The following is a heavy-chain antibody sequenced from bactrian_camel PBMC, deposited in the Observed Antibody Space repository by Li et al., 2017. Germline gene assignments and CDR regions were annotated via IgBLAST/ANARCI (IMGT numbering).Heavy chain of an antibody. Sequence: HVQLVESGGGSVQAGGSLRLSCQASEFTFGTWCMGWFRQAPGMEREGLATIDDDGSTVYVDFVKGRFTISQDNASKTVVLQINSLKPEDTAMYHCAVYDAYAGRCSFREDVYDYWGRGTQVTVS. D-gene: IGHD4*01. CDR2: IDDDGST. CDR1: EFTFGTWC. CDR3: AVYDAYAGRCSFREDVYDY. J-gene: IGHJ4*01. V-gene: IGHV3S55*01.